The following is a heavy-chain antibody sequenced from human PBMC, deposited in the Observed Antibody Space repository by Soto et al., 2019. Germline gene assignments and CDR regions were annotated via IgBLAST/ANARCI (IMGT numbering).Heavy chain of an antibody. J-gene: IGHJ6*02. CDR2: INHSGST. Sequence: ETLSLTCAVYGGSFSGYYWSWIRQPPGKGLEWIGEINHSGSTNYNPSLKSRVTISVDTSKNQFSLKLSSVTAADTAVYYCARGQRYSSSWSNYYYYGMDVWGQGTTVTVSS. CDR3: ARGQRYSSSWSNYYYYGMDV. CDR1: GGSFSGYY. D-gene: IGHD6-13*01. V-gene: IGHV4-34*01.